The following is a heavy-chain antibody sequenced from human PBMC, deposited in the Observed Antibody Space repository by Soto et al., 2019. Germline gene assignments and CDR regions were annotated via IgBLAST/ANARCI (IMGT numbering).Heavy chain of an antibody. CDR3: ARDVSPHGNPSWFDP. CDR2: ISFDGYNK. J-gene: IGHJ5*02. D-gene: IGHD2-8*01. V-gene: IGHV3-30*04. Sequence: QVQLVESGGGVVQPGRSLRLSCAASGFSFRNSAMHWVRQAPGKRLEWVAMISFDGYNKYYADSVRGRFTISRDNPKNTLYLQMNSLRAEDTAVYFCARDVSPHGNPSWFDPWGQGTLVTVSS. CDR1: GFSFRNSA.